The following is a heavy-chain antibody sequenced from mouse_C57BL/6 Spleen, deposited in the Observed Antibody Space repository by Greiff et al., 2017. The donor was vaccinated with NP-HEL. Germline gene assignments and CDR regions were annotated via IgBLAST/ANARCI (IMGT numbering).Heavy chain of an antibody. Sequence: QVQLQQSGAELARPGASVKLSCKASGYTFTSYGISWVKQRTGQGLEWIGEIYPRSGNTYYNEKFKGKATLTADKSSSTSYMELRSLTSEDSAVYFCAHYYGSSRGFAYWGQGTLVTVSA. CDR3: AHYYGSSRGFAY. CDR2: IYPRSGNT. CDR1: GYTFTSYG. V-gene: IGHV1-81*01. D-gene: IGHD1-1*01. J-gene: IGHJ3*01.